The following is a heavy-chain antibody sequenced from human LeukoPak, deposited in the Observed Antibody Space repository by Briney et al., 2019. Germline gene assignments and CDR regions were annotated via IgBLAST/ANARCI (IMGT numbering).Heavy chain of an antibody. CDR1: GYTFTSYA. CDR3: ARGPQTAARVDY. V-gene: IGHV1-3*01. Sequence: ASVKVSCKASGYTFTSYAMHWVRQAPGQRLEWMGWINAGNGNTKYSQKFQGRVTITRDTSASTAYMELSSLRSEDTAVYYCARGPQTAARVDYWGQGTLVTVSS. CDR2: INAGNGNT. D-gene: IGHD6-6*01. J-gene: IGHJ4*02.